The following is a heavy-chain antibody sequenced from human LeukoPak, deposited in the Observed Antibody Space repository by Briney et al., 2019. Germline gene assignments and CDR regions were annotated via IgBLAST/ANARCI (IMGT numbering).Heavy chain of an antibody. V-gene: IGHV3-9*01. D-gene: IGHD6-19*01. J-gene: IGHJ4*02. CDR3: AKVRGTYSSGFYFDS. CDR2: ISWNGGFM. Sequence: PGRSLRLSCAASGFKFDDYAIHWVRQAPGKGLEWLSIISWNGGFMDYADSVKGRFTISRDNVKNSLYLQMNSLRPEDTALYCCAKVRGTYSSGFYFDSWGQGTLVTVSS. CDR1: GFKFDDYA.